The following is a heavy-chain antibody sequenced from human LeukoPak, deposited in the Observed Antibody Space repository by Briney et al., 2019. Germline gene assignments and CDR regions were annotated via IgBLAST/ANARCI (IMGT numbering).Heavy chain of an antibody. V-gene: IGHV3-23*01. CDR3: AKDLDYYDSSTRFDY. CDR1: GFTFSSYA. D-gene: IGHD3-22*01. Sequence: QSGGSLRLSCAASGFTFSSYAMSWVRQAPGKGLEWVSAISGSGGSTYYADSVKGRLTISRDNSKNTLYLQMNSLRAEDTAVYYCAKDLDYYDSSTRFDYWGQGTLVTVSS. J-gene: IGHJ4*02. CDR2: ISGSGGST.